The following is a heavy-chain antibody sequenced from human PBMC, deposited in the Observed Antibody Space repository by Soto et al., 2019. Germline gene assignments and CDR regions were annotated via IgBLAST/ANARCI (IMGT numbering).Heavy chain of an antibody. CDR1: GYTFTSYG. Sequence: QVQLVQSGAEVKKPGASVKVSCKASGYTFTSYGISWVRQAPGQGLEWMGWISAYNGNTNYAQKLQGRVTMTTDTSTSTAYMELRSLRSDDTAMYYCARAPLGGYYDFWSGYYVTFDYWGQGTLVTVSS. D-gene: IGHD3-3*01. CDR3: ARAPLGGYYDFWSGYYVTFDY. V-gene: IGHV1-18*01. CDR2: ISAYNGNT. J-gene: IGHJ4*02.